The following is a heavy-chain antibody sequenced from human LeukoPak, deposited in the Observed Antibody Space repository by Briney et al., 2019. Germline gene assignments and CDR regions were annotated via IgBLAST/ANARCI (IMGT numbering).Heavy chain of an antibody. CDR3: ARDGSYSGSYSP. J-gene: IGHJ5*02. D-gene: IGHD1-26*01. CDR1: AFTVSSNY. CDR2: IYSGGST. Sequence: AGVSLRLSCAASAFTVSSNYMSWVRQAPGKGLEWVSVIYSGGSTYYADSVKGRFTISRDNSKNTLYLQMNSLRAEDTAVYYCARDGSYSGSYSPWGQGSLVTVSS. V-gene: IGHV3-53*01.